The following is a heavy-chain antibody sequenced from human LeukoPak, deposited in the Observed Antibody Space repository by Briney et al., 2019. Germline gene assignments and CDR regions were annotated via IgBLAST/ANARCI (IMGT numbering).Heavy chain of an antibody. D-gene: IGHD5-18*01. J-gene: IGHJ4*02. CDR3: AKETKKGKTWIQLWTYFDY. Sequence: PGGSLRLSCAAFGFTFSSYAMSWVRQAPGKGLEWVSAISGSGGSTYYADSVKGRFTISRDNSKTTLYLQMNSLRAEDTAVYYCAKETKKGKTWIQLWTYFDYWGQGTLVTVSS. V-gene: IGHV3-23*01. CDR1: GFTFSSYA. CDR2: ISGSGGST.